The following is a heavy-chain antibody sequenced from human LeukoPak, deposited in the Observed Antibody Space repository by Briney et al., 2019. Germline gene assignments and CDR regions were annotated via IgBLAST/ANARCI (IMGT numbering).Heavy chain of an antibody. Sequence: GGSLRLSCAASGFTFSNYDMNWVRQAPGKGLEWVSYISSSSSTIYYADSVKGRFTISRDNAKNSLYLQMNSLRAGDTAVYYCARDRIAVAGIFDHWGQGTLVTVSS. CDR1: GFTFSNYD. V-gene: IGHV3-48*01. J-gene: IGHJ4*02. D-gene: IGHD6-19*01. CDR2: ISSSSSTI. CDR3: ARDRIAVAGIFDH.